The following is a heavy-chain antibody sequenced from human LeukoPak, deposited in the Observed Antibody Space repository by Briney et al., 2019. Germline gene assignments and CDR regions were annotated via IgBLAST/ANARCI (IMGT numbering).Heavy chain of an antibody. V-gene: IGHV4-39*07. J-gene: IGHJ5*02. CDR1: GGSLNINDYY. Sequence: PSETLSLTCPVFGGSLNINDYYWAWLRQPPGTGLEWIGSIYYTGTTYYNPSLNYRVTISVDTSKNQFSLRLTSVTAADTAVYYCARDSIRVQTGTTPWGRGTLVTVSS. CDR3: ARDSIRVQTGTTP. D-gene: IGHD1-1*01. CDR2: IYYTGTT.